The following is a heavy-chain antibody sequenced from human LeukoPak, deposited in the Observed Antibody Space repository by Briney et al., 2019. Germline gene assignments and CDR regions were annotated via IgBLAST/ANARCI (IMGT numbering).Heavy chain of an antibody. Sequence: GGSLRLSCAASGFTFSSNAMSWVRQAPGKGLEWVSYTSGSGGTTYYADSVKSRFTISRDNSKNTLYLQMHSLRAEDTAVYSCAKNGRGYSSDYFDYWGQGTLVTVSS. J-gene: IGHJ4*02. V-gene: IGHV3-23*01. CDR3: AKNGRGYSSDYFDY. D-gene: IGHD5-18*01. CDR1: GFTFSSNA. CDR2: TSGSGGTT.